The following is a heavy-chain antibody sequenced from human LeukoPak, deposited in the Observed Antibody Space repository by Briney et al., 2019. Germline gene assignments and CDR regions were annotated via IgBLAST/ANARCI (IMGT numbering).Heavy chain of an antibody. CDR1: GYTFAIYL. J-gene: IGHJ3*02. V-gene: IGHV5-51*01. CDR3: ARHRDLAFDI. CDR2: IYPGDSDT. Sequence: GESLKISCKGSGYTFAIYLIGWVRQMPGKGLEWMGIIYPGDSDTRYSPSFQGQVTISADKSISTAYLQWSSLKASDTAMYYCARHRDLAFDIWGQGTMVTVSS.